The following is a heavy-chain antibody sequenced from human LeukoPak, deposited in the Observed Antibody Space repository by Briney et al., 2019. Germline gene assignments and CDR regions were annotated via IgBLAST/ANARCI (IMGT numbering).Heavy chain of an antibody. CDR3: AKGAGGFSYYNWFDP. D-gene: IGHD5-18*01. Sequence: SETLSLTCIVFGGSISSSPYYWGWIRQPPGKGLEWIGSIYYSGTTHYSPSLESRVTISVDTSKNQFSQKVASVTAADTAIYYCAKGAGGFSYYNWFDPWGQGTLVTVSS. CDR1: GGSISSSPYY. J-gene: IGHJ5*02. CDR2: IYYSGTT. V-gene: IGHV4-39*07.